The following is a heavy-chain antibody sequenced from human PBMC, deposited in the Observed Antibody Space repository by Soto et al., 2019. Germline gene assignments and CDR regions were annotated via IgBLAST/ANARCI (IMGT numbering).Heavy chain of an antibody. CDR2: ISSSSSYI. D-gene: IGHD5-18*01. Sequence: SLRLSCAASGFTFSSYSMNWVRQAPGKGLEWVSSISSSSSYIYYADSVKGRFTISRDNAKNSLYLQMNSLRAEDTAVYYCAGGGYSYGPYYYGMDVWGQGTTVTVSS. J-gene: IGHJ6*02. CDR3: AGGGYSYGPYYYGMDV. CDR1: GFTFSSYS. V-gene: IGHV3-21*01.